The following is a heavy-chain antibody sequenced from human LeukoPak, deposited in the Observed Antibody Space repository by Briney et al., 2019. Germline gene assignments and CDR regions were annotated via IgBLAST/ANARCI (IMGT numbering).Heavy chain of an antibody. V-gene: IGHV7-4-1*02. CDR3: VRRVRGVVVVAATRYAFDI. CDR2: INTNTGNP. CDR1: RYTFTSYA. J-gene: IGHJ3*02. Sequence: ASVKVSCKASRYTFTSYAMKWVRQAPGQGLEGMGWINTNTGNPRDAQGFTGRFVFSLDTSVSTAYLQISSLKAEDTAVYYCVRRVRGVVVVAATRYAFDIWGQGTMVTVSS. D-gene: IGHD2-15*01.